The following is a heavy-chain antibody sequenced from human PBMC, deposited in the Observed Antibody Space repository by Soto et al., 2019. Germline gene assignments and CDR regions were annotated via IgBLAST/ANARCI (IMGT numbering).Heavy chain of an antibody. CDR1: GYTFTGYY. J-gene: IGHJ6*02. Sequence: ASVKVSCKASGYTFTGYYMHWVRQAPGQGLEWMGWINPNSGGTNYAQKFQGWVTMTRDTSISTAYMELSRLRSDDTAVYYCARDSSSTLLQEYYYYGMDVWGQGTTVTVSS. CDR2: INPNSGGT. CDR3: ARDSSSTLLQEYYYYGMDV. V-gene: IGHV1-2*04. D-gene: IGHD1-26*01.